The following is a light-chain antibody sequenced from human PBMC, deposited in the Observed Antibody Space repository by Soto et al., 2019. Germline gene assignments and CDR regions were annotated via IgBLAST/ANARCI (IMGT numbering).Light chain of an antibody. CDR3: SSYTRSSTLVV. J-gene: IGLJ2*01. Sequence: QSALTQPASVSGSPGQSITISCTGTSSDLGGYNYVSWYQQHPGKAPKLMIYEVSNRPSGVSNRFSGSKSGNTASLTISGLQAEDEANYYCSSYTRSSTLVVFGGGTQLTVL. V-gene: IGLV2-14*03. CDR2: EVS. CDR1: SSDLGGYNY.